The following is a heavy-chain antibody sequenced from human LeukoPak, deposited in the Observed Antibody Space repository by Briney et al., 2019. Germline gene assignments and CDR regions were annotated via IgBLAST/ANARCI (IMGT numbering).Heavy chain of an antibody. J-gene: IGHJ3*01. CDR2: INPNSGGT. CDR3: ARIRDGYNDAYDL. Sequence: ASVKVSCKASGYTFTGYYMHWVRQAPGQGLEWMGWINPNSGGTNYAQKFQGRVTMTRDTSTSTVYMELSSLRSEDTAIYYCARIRDGYNDAYDLWGQGTVVTVPS. CDR1: GYTFTGYY. D-gene: IGHD5-24*01. V-gene: IGHV1-2*02.